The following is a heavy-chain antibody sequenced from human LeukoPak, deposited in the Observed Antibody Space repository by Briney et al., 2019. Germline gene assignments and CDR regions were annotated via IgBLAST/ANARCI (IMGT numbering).Heavy chain of an antibody. V-gene: IGHV3-30*02. CDR2: IRYDEKSK. Sequence: GWSLRLSFAASGFTFIRYGRYWIRQAAGKGLEWVAFIRYDEKSKYYADSVKGRFTISRDNSKKTLYLEVNSLRAEDTAVYYCAKDLAPVATYYYYMDVWGKGTTVTVSS. J-gene: IGHJ6*03. CDR3: AKDLAPVATYYYYMDV. CDR1: GFTFIRYG.